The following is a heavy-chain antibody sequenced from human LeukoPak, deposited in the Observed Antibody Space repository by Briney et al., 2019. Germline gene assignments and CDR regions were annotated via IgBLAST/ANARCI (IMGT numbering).Heavy chain of an antibody. Sequence: SETLSLTCTVSGGSISSGGYYWSWIRQHPGKGLEWIGYIYYSGSTHYNPSLKSRVTISVDTSKNQFSLKLSSVTAADTAVYYCARTHDSSGYFDYWGQGTLVTVSS. V-gene: IGHV4-31*03. CDR3: ARTHDSSGYFDY. CDR1: GGSISSGGYY. J-gene: IGHJ4*02. CDR2: IYYSGST. D-gene: IGHD3-22*01.